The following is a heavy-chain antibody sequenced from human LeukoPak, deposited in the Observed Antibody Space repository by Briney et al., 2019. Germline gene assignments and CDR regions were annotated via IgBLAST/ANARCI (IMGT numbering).Heavy chain of an antibody. V-gene: IGHV4-59*01. J-gene: IGHJ2*01. CDR2: VYSNGNT. CDR1: GGSLNNNY. CDR3: ASGTFDGPLYGTYWYFHV. D-gene: IGHD1-14*01. Sequence: PSETLSLTCTVSGGSLNNNYWSWIRQPPRKGLEWIGYVYSNGNTNYNPTLKSRVIMSIETSKNQFSLKVPSVTAADTAVYYCASGTFDGPLYGTYWYFHVWGRGALVTVSS.